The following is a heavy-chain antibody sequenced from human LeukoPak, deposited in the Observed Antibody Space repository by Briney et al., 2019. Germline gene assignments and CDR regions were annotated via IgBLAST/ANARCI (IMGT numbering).Heavy chain of an antibody. J-gene: IGHJ3*02. CDR3: AREGYCSSTSCYDGAFDI. CDR1: GFTFSDYY. Sequence: GGSLRLSCAASGFTFSDYYMSWIRQAPGKGLEWVSYISSSSSYTNCADSVKGRFTISRDNAKNSLYLQMNSLRAEDTAVYYCAREGYCSSTSCYDGAFDIWGQGTMVTVSS. D-gene: IGHD2-2*01. CDR2: ISSSSSYT. V-gene: IGHV3-11*06.